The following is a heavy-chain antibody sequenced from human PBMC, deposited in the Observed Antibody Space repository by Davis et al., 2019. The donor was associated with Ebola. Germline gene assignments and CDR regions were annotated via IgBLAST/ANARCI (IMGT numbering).Heavy chain of an antibody. V-gene: IGHV4-34*01. Sequence: SETLSLTCAGYGGSFSDYYWTWIRQPPGKGLEWIGEINHSGSTKYSPSLKSRVTISVDTSKNQFSLKLSSVTAADTAVYYCARQGRNYYYYGMDVWGKGTTVTVSS. J-gene: IGHJ6*04. CDR1: GGSFSDYY. CDR2: INHSGST. CDR3: ARQGRNYYYYGMDV.